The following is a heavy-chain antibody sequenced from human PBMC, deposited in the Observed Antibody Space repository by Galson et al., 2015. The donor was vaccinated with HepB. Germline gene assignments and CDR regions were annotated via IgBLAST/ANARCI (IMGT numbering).Heavy chain of an antibody. D-gene: IGHD3-10*01. CDR2: ISSRSSTI. CDR1: GFSFSSNS. V-gene: IGHV3-48*04. J-gene: IGHJ4*02. Sequence: SLRLSCAPSGFSFSSNSMNWVRQAPGKGLEWVSYISSRSSTIYYADSVRGRFTISRDNAKNALYLQMNNLRAEDTAVYYCARDATPEYYYGSGSYQWGQGTLVTVSS. CDR3: ARDATPEYYYGSGSYQ.